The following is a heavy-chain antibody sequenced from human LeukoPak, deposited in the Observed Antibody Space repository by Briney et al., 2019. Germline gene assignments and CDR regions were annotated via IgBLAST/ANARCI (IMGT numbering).Heavy chain of an antibody. CDR3: ARPYCSSTSCYSGPFDY. Sequence: ASVKVSCKASGGTFSSYAISWVRQAPGQGLEWMGGIIPIFGTANYAQKFQGRVTITADESTSTAYMELSSLRSEDTAVYYCARPYCSSTSCYSGPFDYWGQGTLVTVSS. J-gene: IGHJ4*02. D-gene: IGHD2-2*01. V-gene: IGHV1-69*13. CDR1: GGTFSSYA. CDR2: IIPIFGTA.